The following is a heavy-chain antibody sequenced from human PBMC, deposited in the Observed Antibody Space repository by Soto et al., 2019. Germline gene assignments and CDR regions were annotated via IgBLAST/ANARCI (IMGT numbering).Heavy chain of an antibody. Sequence: GGSLRLSCAASGFLFVSYNMNWVRQAPGKGLEWVSSISSSSSYINYADSVKGRFTISRDNAKNSVYLQMNSLRAEDTAVYYCARDQISAEYFQHWGQGTLVTVSS. CDR3: ARDQISAEYFQH. V-gene: IGHV3-21*01. CDR1: GFLFVSYN. J-gene: IGHJ1*01. CDR2: ISSSSSYI.